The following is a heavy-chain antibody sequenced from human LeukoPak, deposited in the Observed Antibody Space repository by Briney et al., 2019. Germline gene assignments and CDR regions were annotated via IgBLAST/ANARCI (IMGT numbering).Heavy chain of an antibody. CDR1: GYTFTGYY. J-gene: IGHJ3*02. CDR2: INPNSGGT. V-gene: IGHV1-2*02. CDR3: ASLRYYDSSGYDAFDI. D-gene: IGHD3-22*01. Sequence: ASVKVSCKASGYTFTGYYMHWVRQAPGQGLEWMGWINPNSGGTNYAQKFQGRVTMTRDTSISTAYMGLSRLRSDDTAVYYCASLRYYDSSGYDAFDIWGQGTMVTVSS.